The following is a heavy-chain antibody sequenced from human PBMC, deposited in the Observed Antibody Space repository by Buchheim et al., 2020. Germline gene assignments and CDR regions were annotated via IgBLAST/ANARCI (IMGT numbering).Heavy chain of an antibody. CDR3: AKDRTLEY. CDR1: GFTFSSYG. CDR2: ISYDGSNK. Sequence: QVQLVESGGGVVQPGRSLRLSCAASGFTFSSYGMHWVRQAPGKGLEWVAVISYDGSNKYYADSVKGRFTISRDNSKNTLYLQMNRLRAEETAVYYCAKDRTLEYWGQGTL. V-gene: IGHV3-30*18. J-gene: IGHJ4*02.